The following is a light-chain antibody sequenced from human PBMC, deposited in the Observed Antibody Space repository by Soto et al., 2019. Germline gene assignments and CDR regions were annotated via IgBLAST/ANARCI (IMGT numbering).Light chain of an antibody. J-gene: IGKJ2*01. CDR2: GAS. CDR1: QSVSSN. Sequence: EIVMTQSPATLSVSPGERATLSCRASQSVSSNLAWYQQKPGQAPRLLIYGASTRATGIPARFSGSGSGTEFTLTISSLQSEDFAVYYCQQYNNGPPYTFGQRTKLEIK. CDR3: QQYNNGPPYT. V-gene: IGKV3-15*01.